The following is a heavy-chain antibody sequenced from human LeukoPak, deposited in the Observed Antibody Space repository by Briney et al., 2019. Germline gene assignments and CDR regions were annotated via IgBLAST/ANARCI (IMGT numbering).Heavy chain of an antibody. D-gene: IGHD7-27*01. J-gene: IGHJ4*02. CDR2: LHAGGST. CDR1: GFTVRSTY. Sequence: GGSLRLSCAASGFTVRSTYMSWVRQAPGKGLKCVSVLHAGGSTFYADSVRGRFTISRDISKNTLYLQMNSLRVEDTALDYCAKDLHNWGFDYWGQGILVTVSS. CDR3: AKDLHNWGFDY. V-gene: IGHV3-53*01.